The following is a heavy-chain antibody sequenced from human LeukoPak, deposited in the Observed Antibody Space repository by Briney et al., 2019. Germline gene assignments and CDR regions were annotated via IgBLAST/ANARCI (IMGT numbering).Heavy chain of an antibody. D-gene: IGHD2-15*01. V-gene: IGHV1-2*02. CDR3: ARVDGSPDY. J-gene: IGHJ4*02. CDR1: GYIFTGYY. CDR2: INPNSGGT. Sequence: GASVKVSCKASGYIFTGYYMHWVRQAPGQGLEWMGWINPNSGGTNYAQKFQGRVTMTRDTSISTAYMELSSLRSEDTAVYFCARVDGSPDYWGQGTLVTVPS.